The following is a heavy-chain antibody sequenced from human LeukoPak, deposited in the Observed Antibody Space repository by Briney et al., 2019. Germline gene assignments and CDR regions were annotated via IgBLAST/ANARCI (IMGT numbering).Heavy chain of an antibody. V-gene: IGHV2-70*11. CDR3: ARSSGIAVAGPYFDY. Sequence: SGPTLVNPTQTLTLTCTFSGFSLSTSGMCVSWIRQPPGKALEWLARIDWDADKYYITSLKTRLTISKDTSKIQVALTMTNMDPVDTATYYCARSSGIAVAGPYFDYWGQGTLVTVSS. CDR2: IDWDADK. CDR1: GFSLSTSGMC. J-gene: IGHJ4*02. D-gene: IGHD6-19*01.